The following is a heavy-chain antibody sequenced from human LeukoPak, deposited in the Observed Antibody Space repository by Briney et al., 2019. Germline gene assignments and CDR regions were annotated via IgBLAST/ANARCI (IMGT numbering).Heavy chain of an antibody. J-gene: IGHJ5*02. Sequence: PGGSLRLSCAASGFTFSSYSMNWVRQAPGKGLEWVSSISSSSSYIYYADSVKGRFTISRDNAKNSLYLQMNSLRAEDTAVYYCARVFGIAVAGTRSIWLDPWGQGTLVTVSS. CDR1: GFTFSSYS. D-gene: IGHD6-19*01. V-gene: IGHV3-21*01. CDR2: ISSSSSYI. CDR3: ARVFGIAVAGTRSIWLDP.